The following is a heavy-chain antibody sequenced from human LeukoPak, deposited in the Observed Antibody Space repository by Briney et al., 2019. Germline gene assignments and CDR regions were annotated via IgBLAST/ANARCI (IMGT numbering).Heavy chain of an antibody. CDR1: GGSISSYY. CDR2: IYYSGST. J-gene: IGHJ4*02. Sequence: SETLSPTCTVSGGSISSYYWSWIRQPPGKGLEWIGYIYYSGSTNYNPSLKSRVTISVDTSKNQFSLKLSSVTAADTAVYYCARDSSGWDYWGQGTLVTVSS. CDR3: ARDSSGWDY. V-gene: IGHV4-59*01. D-gene: IGHD6-19*01.